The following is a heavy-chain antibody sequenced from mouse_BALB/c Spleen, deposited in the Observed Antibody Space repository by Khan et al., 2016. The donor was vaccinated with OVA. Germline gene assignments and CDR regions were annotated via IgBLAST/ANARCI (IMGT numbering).Heavy chain of an antibody. J-gene: IGHJ4*01. Sequence: QIQLVQSGPELKKPGETVKISCKASGYTFTDYSMQWVKQAPGKGLKWVGWINTETGEPTYADDFKGRFAFSLETSDCPAYLQINNLKNEDTATYFCTRNDYDRGVLYAMDYWGQGTSVTVSS. V-gene: IGHV9-2-1*01. CDR3: TRNDYDRGVLYAMDY. CDR2: INTETGEP. D-gene: IGHD2-4*01. CDR1: GYTFTDYS.